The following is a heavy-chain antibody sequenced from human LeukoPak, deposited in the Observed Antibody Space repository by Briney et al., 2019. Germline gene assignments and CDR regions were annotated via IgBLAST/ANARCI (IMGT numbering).Heavy chain of an antibody. Sequence: GGSLRLSCAASGFTFSGYAMNWVRQAPGKGLEWVSSISSISSYIYYADSVKGRFTISRDNAKNSLYLQMNSLRAEDTAVYYCAKAVIESNYYFDYWGQGTLVTVSS. J-gene: IGHJ4*02. CDR1: GFTFSGYA. D-gene: IGHD5-24*01. V-gene: IGHV3-21*01. CDR3: AKAVIESNYYFDY. CDR2: ISSISSYI.